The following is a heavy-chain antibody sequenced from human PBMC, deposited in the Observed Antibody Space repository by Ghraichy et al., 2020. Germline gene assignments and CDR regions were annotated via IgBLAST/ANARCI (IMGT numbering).Heavy chain of an antibody. CDR3: SRDRGSSGGYEGAFDI. D-gene: IGHD6-19*01. CDR2: IKEDGSEK. J-gene: IGHJ3*02. CDR1: GFTFSTYW. V-gene: IGHV3-7*01. Sequence: GGSLRLSCAASGFTFSTYWMTWVRQAPGKGLEWVANIKEDGSEKSYVDSVKGRLTISRDNAKNSLYLHMNSLRAEDTAVYYCSRDRGSSGGYEGAFDIWGQGTRGTVSS.